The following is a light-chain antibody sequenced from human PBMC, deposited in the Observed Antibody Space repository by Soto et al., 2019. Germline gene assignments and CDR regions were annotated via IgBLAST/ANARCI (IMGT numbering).Light chain of an antibody. V-gene: IGKV3-20*01. J-gene: IGKJ2*01. CDR3: QQYSSSPPYT. CDR1: QSVSSNY. Sequence: EIVLTQSPGTLSLSPGERVTLSCRASQSVSSNYLVWYQQKPGQAPRLLIYGASSRATGIPDRFSGSGSGTDLTLTISRLEPEDFAVYYCQQYSSSPPYTFGQGTKLEIK. CDR2: GAS.